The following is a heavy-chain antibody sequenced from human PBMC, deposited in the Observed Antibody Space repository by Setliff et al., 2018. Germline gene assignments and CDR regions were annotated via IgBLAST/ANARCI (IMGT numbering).Heavy chain of an antibody. CDR2: VHFGGDT. V-gene: IGHV4-59*01. Sequence: SETLSLTCTVSGGGPINNYYWSWVRQSPGKGLGWIGFVHFGGDTNYNPSLKSRVTISVDTSKNQFSLKLSSVTAADTAVYFCARTRYGLGGRPYWGQGTLVTVSS. J-gene: IGHJ4*02. CDR3: ARTRYGLGGRPY. CDR1: GGGPINNYY. D-gene: IGHD2-15*01.